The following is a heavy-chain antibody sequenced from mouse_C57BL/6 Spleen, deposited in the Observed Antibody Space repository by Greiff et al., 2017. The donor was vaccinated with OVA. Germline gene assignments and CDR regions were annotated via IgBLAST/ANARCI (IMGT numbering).Heavy chain of an antibody. Sequence: QVQLQQPGAELVRPGSSVKLSCKASGYTFTSYWMHWVKQRPIQGLEWIGNIDPSDSETHYNQKFKDKATLTVDQSSSTAYMQLSSLTSEDSAVYYCARRDYYGSSPLDYWGQGTTLTVSS. CDR3: ARRDYYGSSPLDY. D-gene: IGHD1-1*01. J-gene: IGHJ2*01. CDR2: IDPSDSET. CDR1: GYTFTSYW. V-gene: IGHV1-52*01.